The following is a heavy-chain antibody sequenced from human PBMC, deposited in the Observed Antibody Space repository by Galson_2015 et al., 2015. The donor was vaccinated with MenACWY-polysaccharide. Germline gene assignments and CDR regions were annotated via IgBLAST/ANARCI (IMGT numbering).Heavy chain of an antibody. D-gene: IGHD2-2*01. V-gene: IGHV3-23*01. CDR2: SGSGGGL. CDR1: GFSFSAYG. Sequence: SLRLSCAASGFSFSAYGMSWVRQAPGRGLEWVSGSGSGGGLYYADSVKGRFTVSRDNSENTLYLQMNNLRAEDTAVYYCARVRYSTGKYQFDYWGQGTLVAVSS. J-gene: IGHJ4*02. CDR3: ARVRYSTGKYQFDY.